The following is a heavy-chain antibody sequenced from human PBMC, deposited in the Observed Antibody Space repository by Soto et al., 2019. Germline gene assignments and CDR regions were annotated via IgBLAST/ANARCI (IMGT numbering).Heavy chain of an antibody. V-gene: IGHV4-34*01. CDR2: INHSGST. CDR1: GGSFSGYY. D-gene: IGHD2-15*01. CDR3: ARVGTLGYCSGGSCYRWFDP. J-gene: IGHJ5*02. Sequence: ASETLSLTCAVYGGSFSGYYWSWIRQPPGKGLEWIGEINHSGSTNYNPSLKSRVTISVDTSKNQFSLKLSSVTAADTAVYYCARVGTLGYCSGGSCYRWFDPWGQGTLVTVSS.